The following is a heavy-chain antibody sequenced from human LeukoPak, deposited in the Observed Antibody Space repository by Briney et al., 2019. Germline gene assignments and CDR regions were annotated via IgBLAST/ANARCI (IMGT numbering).Heavy chain of an antibody. Sequence: SETLSLTCTVSGGSISSYYWSWIRQPPGKGLEWIGYIYYSGSINYNPSLKSRVTISVDTSKNQFSLKLSSVTAADTAVYYCARGLPKYYYDRSRGSERLDYWGQGTLVTVSS. V-gene: IGHV4-59*12. D-gene: IGHD3-22*01. J-gene: IGHJ4*02. CDR2: IYYSGSI. CDR3: ARGLPKYYYDRSRGSERLDY. CDR1: GGSISSYY.